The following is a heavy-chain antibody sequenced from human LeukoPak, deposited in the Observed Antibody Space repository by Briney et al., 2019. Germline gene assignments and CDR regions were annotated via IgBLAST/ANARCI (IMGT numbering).Heavy chain of an antibody. V-gene: IGHV3-48*01. Sequence: GGSLRLSCAASGFTFNAFGMNWVRQAPGKGLEWVSYIGTTSGAIYYADSVKGRFTISRDNSKNTLHLQMNSLRAEDTAVYYCARDPHFTDYDFWSGYFSGYYYGMDVWGQGTTVTVSS. CDR1: GFTFNAFG. D-gene: IGHD3-3*01. CDR3: ARDPHFTDYDFWSGYFSGYYYGMDV. CDR2: IGTTSGAI. J-gene: IGHJ6*02.